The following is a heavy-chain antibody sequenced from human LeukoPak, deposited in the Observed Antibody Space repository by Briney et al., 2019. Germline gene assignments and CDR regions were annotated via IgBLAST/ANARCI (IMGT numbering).Heavy chain of an antibody. D-gene: IGHD3-10*01. CDR2: VYYPAGTT. V-gene: IGHV4-4*09. CDR3: ARTHYSQRTWDPVHFDD. Sequence: SETLSLTCSVSDDSITNYYWSWIRQPPGKGLEWIGYVYYPAGTTNFIPSLRSRVIISVDTSKTQLSLKVTSVTAADSAVYYCARTHYSQRTWDPVHFDDGGQGALVTVSS. J-gene: IGHJ4*02. CDR1: DDSITNYY.